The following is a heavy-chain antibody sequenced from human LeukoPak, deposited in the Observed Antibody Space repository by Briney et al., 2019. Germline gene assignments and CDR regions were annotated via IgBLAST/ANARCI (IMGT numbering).Heavy chain of an antibody. D-gene: IGHD4-17*01. V-gene: IGHV4-34*01. CDR2: INHSGST. CDR3: ARGRTVTTLDY. J-gene: IGHJ4*02. CDR1: GGSFSGYY. Sequence: SETLSLTCAVYGGSFSGYYWSWIRQPPGKGLEWIGEINHSGSTNYNPSLKSRVTISVDTSKNQFSLKLSPVTAADTAVYYCARGRTVTTLDYWGQGTLVTVSS.